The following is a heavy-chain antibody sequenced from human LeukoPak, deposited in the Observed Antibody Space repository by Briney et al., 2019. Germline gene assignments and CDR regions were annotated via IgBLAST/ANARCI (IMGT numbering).Heavy chain of an antibody. D-gene: IGHD4-23*01. CDR2: IYYSGST. CDR3: ARGDMTTVVL. Sequence: SETLSLTCAVYGGSFSGYYWSWIRQPPGKGLEWIGYIYYSGSTNYNPSLKSRVTISVDTSKNQFSLKLSSVTAADTAVYYCARGDMTTVVLWGQGTLVTVSS. V-gene: IGHV4-59*01. CDR1: GGSFSGYY. J-gene: IGHJ4*02.